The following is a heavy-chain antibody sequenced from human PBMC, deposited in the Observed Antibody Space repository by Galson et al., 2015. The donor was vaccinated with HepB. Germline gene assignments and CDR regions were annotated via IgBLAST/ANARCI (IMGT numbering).Heavy chain of an antibody. V-gene: IGHV4-4*02. CDR2: IYHSGST. J-gene: IGHJ5*02. Sequence: ETLSLTCAVSGGSISSSNWWSWVRQPPGKGLEWIGEIYHSGSTNYNPSLKSRVTISVDKSKNQFSLKLSSVTAADTAVYYCARVNLGPGSHWFDPWGQGTLVTVSS. D-gene: IGHD3-10*01. CDR1: GGSISSSNW. CDR3: ARVNLGPGSHWFDP.